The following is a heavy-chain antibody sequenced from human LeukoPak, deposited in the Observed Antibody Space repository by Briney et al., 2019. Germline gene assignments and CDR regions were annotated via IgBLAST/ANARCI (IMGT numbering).Heavy chain of an antibody. D-gene: IGHD2-2*01. CDR1: GGSISSYY. CDR3: ASSTPPSTYYYYMDV. J-gene: IGHJ6*03. CDR2: IYYSGST. Sequence: PSETLSLTCTVSGGSISSYYWSWIRQPPGKGLEWIGYIYYSGSTNYNPSLKSRVTISVDTSKNQFFLKLSSVTAADTAVYYCASSTPPSTYYYYMDVWGKGTTVTVSS. V-gene: IGHV4-59*01.